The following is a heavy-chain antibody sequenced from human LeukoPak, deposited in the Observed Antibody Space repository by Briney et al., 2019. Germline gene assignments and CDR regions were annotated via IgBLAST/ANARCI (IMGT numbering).Heavy chain of an antibody. CDR2: INHSGST. V-gene: IGHV4-34*01. CDR1: GGSFSGYY. Sequence: SETLSLTCAVYGGSFSGYYWSWIRQPPGKGLEWIGEINHSGSTNYNPSLKSRVTISVDTSKNQFSLKLISVTAADTAVYYCARSVRSSGSRGIDYWGQGTLVTVSS. J-gene: IGHJ4*02. CDR3: ARSVRSSGSRGIDY. D-gene: IGHD6-25*01.